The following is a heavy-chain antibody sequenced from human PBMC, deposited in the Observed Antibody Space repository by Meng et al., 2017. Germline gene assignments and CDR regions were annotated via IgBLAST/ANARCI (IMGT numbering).Heavy chain of an antibody. CDR2: INPSGGST. CDR1: GSTLTSYY. V-gene: IGHV1-46*01. D-gene: IGHD3-22*01. Sequence: QVRLWQAGAEGKKPGASVKVSGKASGSTLTSYYMPWVRQAPGQGLEWMGIINPSGGSTSYAQKFQGRVTMTRDTSTSTVYMELSSLRSEDTAVYYCARGYYYDSSGYYYVYWGQGTLVTVSS. CDR3: ARGYYYDSSGYYYVY. J-gene: IGHJ4*02.